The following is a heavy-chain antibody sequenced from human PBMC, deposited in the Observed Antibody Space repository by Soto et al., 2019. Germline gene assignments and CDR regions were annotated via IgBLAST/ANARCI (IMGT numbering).Heavy chain of an antibody. CDR2: IYYSGST. Sequence: SETLSLTRTVSGGSISSGGYYWNWIRQHPRKGMEWIEYIYYSGSTYYNPSLKSRVTISVDTSKNQFSLKLSSVTATDTAVYYCARSVFPWGQGTLVTVSS. CDR3: ARSVFP. J-gene: IGHJ5*02. V-gene: IGHV4-31*03. CDR1: GGSISSGGYY.